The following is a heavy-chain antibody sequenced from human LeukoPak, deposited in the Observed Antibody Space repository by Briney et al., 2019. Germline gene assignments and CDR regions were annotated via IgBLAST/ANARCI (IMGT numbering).Heavy chain of an antibody. CDR1: GGSISSGGYY. J-gene: IGHJ6*02. CDR2: IYYSGST. V-gene: IGHV4-31*03. D-gene: IGHD3-10*01. Sequence: SQTLSLTCTVSGGSISSGGYYWSWIRQHPGTGLEWIGYIYYSGSTYYNPSLKSRVTISVDTSKNQSSLKLSSVTAADTAVYYCARDRLRYGSGYGMDVWGQGTTVTVSS. CDR3: ARDRLRYGSGYGMDV.